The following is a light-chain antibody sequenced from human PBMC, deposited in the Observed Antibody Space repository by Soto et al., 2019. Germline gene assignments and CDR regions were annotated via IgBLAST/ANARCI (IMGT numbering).Light chain of an antibody. CDR3: QQYTGPPTT. V-gene: IGKV3-20*01. Sequence: LTQSPDTLSLSPGERAALSCRASQTVSSNYLAWCQQRPGQASRLLIYGASTRAAGIPDRFSGSGSGTDFTLTITRLEPEDSAVYFCQQYTGPPTTFGQGTRLEIK. J-gene: IGKJ5*01. CDR2: GAS. CDR1: QTVSSNY.